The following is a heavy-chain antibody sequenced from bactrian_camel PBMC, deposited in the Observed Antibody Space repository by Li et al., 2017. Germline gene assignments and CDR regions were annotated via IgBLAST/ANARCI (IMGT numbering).Heavy chain of an antibody. CDR3: ANPAGSTWYYFDF. V-gene: IGHV3-2*01. CDR2: ILDDGSST. CDR1: GFTFSNYY. Sequence: HVQLVESGGALVQPGGSLMLSCTTSGFTFSNYYMSWVRQAPGKGLEWVSSILDDGSSTYYADSVKGRFTIPRDNAKNTLYLQLNSLKTEDTAMYYCANPAGSTWYYFDFWGRGTQVTVS. D-gene: IGHD2*01. J-gene: IGHJ6*01.